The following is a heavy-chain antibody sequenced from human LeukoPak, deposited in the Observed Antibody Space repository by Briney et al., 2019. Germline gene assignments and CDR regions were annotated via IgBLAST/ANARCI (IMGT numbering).Heavy chain of an antibody. Sequence: GGSLRLSCAASGFTFSSYWMSWVRQAPGKGLEWVANIKQDGSEKYYVDSVKGRFTLSRDNAKNSLYLQMNSLRADDTAVYYCAKDRYRQLALDYWGQGTLVTVSS. D-gene: IGHD6-13*01. CDR3: AKDRYRQLALDY. CDR2: IKQDGSEK. CDR1: GFTFSSYW. V-gene: IGHV3-7*01. J-gene: IGHJ4*02.